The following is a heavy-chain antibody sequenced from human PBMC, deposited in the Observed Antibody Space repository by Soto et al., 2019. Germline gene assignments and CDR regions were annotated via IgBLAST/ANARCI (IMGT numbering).Heavy chain of an antibody. CDR1: GYTFTSYD. V-gene: IGHV1-8*01. J-gene: IGHJ3*02. Sequence: ASVKVSCKASGYTFTSYDINWVRQATGQGLEWMGWMNPNSGNTGYAQKFQGRVTMTRNTSISTAYMELSSLRPEDTAVYYCALPSDILTGYQDAFDIWGQGTMVTVSS. D-gene: IGHD3-9*01. CDR2: MNPNSGNT. CDR3: ALPSDILTGYQDAFDI.